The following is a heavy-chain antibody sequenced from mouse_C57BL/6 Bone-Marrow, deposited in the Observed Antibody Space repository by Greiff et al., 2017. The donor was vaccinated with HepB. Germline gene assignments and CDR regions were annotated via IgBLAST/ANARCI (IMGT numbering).Heavy chain of an antibody. Sequence: VQLQQPGAELVKPGASVKLSCKASGYTFTSYWMHWVKQRPGQGLEWIGMIHPNSGSTNYNEKFKSKATLTVDKSSSTAYMQLSSLTSEDSAVYDCAQFYDGYPYWYFDVWGTGTTVTVSS. CDR1: GYTFTSYW. J-gene: IGHJ1*03. D-gene: IGHD2-3*01. CDR2: IHPNSGST. CDR3: AQFYDGYPYWYFDV. V-gene: IGHV1-64*01.